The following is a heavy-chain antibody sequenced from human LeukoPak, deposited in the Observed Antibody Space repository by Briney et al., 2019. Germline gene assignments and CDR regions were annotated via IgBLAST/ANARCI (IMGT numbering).Heavy chain of an antibody. CDR2: IKQDGSEK. CDR1: GFTFSSYR. D-gene: IGHD6-6*01. V-gene: IGHV3-7*01. Sequence: GGSLRLSCAASGFTFSSYRMSWVRQAPGKGLEWVANIKQDGSEKYYVDSVKGRFTISRDNAKNSLYLQMNSLRAEDTAVYYCEASSDAFDIWGQGTMVNVSS. J-gene: IGHJ3*02. CDR3: EASSDAFDI.